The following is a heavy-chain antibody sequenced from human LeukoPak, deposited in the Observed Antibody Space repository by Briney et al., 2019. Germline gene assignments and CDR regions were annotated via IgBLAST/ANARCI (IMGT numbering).Heavy chain of an antibody. Sequence: GGSLRLSCAASGFTFSRYVMHWVRQAPGKGLEWVAVISTDGSQKFDAHSVKGRFTVSRDNSKNTLYLQMSSLTAEDTAVYYCAKVVVAGTHYFDYWGQGTLVTVSP. J-gene: IGHJ4*02. D-gene: IGHD6-19*01. CDR3: AKVVVAGTHYFDY. CDR2: ISTDGSQK. V-gene: IGHV3-30*18. CDR1: GFTFSRYV.